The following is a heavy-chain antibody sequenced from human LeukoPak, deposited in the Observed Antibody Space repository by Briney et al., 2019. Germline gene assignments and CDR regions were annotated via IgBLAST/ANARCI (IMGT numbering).Heavy chain of an antibody. CDR3: ARDNDSSSDAFDI. CDR1: GGSISSSNW. Sequence: SETLSLTCAVSGGSISSSNWWSWVRQPPGKGLEWIGEIYHSGSTNYNPSLKSRVTISVDKSKNQFSLKLSSVTAADTAVYYCARDNDSSSDAFDIWGQGTMVTVSS. D-gene: IGHD3-22*01. J-gene: IGHJ3*02. CDR2: IYHSGST. V-gene: IGHV4-4*02.